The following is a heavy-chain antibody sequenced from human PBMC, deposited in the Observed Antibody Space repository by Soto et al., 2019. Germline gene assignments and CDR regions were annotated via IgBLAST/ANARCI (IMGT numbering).Heavy chain of an antibody. D-gene: IGHD2-15*01. CDR3: ARERVGYCSGGSCYGWYYFDY. Sequence: ASVKVSCKASGYTFTGHYMHWVRQAPGQGLEWMGWINPNSGGTNYAQKFQGWVTMTRDTSISTAYMELSRLRSDDTAVYYCARERVGYCSGGSCYGWYYFDYWG. V-gene: IGHV1-2*04. J-gene: IGHJ4*01. CDR1: GYTFTGHY. CDR2: INPNSGGT.